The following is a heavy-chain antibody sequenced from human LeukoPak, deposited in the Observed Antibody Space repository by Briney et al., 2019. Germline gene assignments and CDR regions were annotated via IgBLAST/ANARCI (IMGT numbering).Heavy chain of an antibody. J-gene: IGHJ4*02. CDR2: ISYDGSNK. V-gene: IGHV3-30*03. Sequence: GRSLRLSCAASGFTFSSYGMHWVRQAPGKGLEWVAVISYDGSNKYYADSVKGRFTISRDNSKNTLYLQMNSLRAEDTAVYYCASHSNYLIGWGQGTLVAVSP. CDR3: ASHSNYLIG. CDR1: GFTFSSYG. D-gene: IGHD4-11*01.